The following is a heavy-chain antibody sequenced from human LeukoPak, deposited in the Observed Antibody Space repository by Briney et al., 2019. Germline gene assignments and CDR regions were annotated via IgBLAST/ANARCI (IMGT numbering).Heavy chain of an antibody. J-gene: IGHJ3*02. CDR2: IYSGGST. CDR3: ASEACTSCDLDAFDI. CDR1: GFTVSSNY. D-gene: IGHD2-2*01. V-gene: IGHV3-66*02. Sequence: GGSLRLSCAASGFTVSSNYMSWVRRAPGKGLEWVSVIYSGGSTYYADSVKGRFTISRDNSKNTLYLQMNSLRAEDTAVYYCASEACTSCDLDAFDIWGQGTMVTVSS.